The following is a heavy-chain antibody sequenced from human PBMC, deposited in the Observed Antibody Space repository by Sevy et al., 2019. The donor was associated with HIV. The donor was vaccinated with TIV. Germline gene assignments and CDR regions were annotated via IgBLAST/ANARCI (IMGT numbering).Heavy chain of an antibody. CDR1: GGSIRSYY. Sequence: SETLSLTCTVSGGSIRSYYWSWIRQPPGKGLEWIGYIYYSGSTNYNPSLKSRVTISADTSKKQFSLKLRSVTAADTAGYYCAGGGGPRSPPTSWGQGTLVTVSS. J-gene: IGHJ4*02. CDR3: AGGGGPRSPPTS. CDR2: IYYSGST. D-gene: IGHD3-10*01. V-gene: IGHV4-59*13.